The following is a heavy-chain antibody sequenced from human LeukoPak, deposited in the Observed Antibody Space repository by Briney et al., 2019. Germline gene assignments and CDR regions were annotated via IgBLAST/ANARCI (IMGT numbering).Heavy chain of an antibody. V-gene: IGHV4-39*01. CDR1: GVSISSSTYY. J-gene: IGHJ4*02. CDR2: IYYSGST. CDR3: ARLGYSNSWYKFLFDY. D-gene: IGHD6-13*01. Sequence: SETLSLTCTVSGVSISSSTYYWGLIRQPPGKGLEWIGNIYYSGSTYYNPSLKGRVTISVDTSKNQFSLKLSSVTAADTAVYYCARLGYSNSWYKFLFDYWGQGTLVTVSS.